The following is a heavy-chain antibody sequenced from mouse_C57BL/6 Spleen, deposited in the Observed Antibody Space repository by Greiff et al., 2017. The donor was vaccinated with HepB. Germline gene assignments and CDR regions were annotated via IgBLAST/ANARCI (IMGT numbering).Heavy chain of an antibody. D-gene: IGHD2-4*01. CDR3: TRDGYDSTTLGAMDY. Sequence: EVHLVESGEGLVKPGGSLKLSCAASGFTFSSYAMSWVRQTPEKRLEWVAYISSGGDYIYYADTVKGRFTISRDNARNTLYLQMSSLKSEDTAMYYCTRDGYDSTTLGAMDYWGQGTSVTVSS. CDR1: GFTFSSYA. CDR2: ISSGGDYI. V-gene: IGHV5-9-1*02. J-gene: IGHJ4*01.